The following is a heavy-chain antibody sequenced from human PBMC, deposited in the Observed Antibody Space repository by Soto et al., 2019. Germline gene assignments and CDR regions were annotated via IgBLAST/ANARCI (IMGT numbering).Heavy chain of an antibody. CDR1: GFSVNSGY. D-gene: IGHD2-21*02. CDR2: IYRGGTT. V-gene: IGHV3-53*04. Sequence: EVQLVESGGDLVQPGGSLRLSCVASGFSVNSGYMNWVRQAPGKGPQWVSVIYRGGTTYQPDSVKGRFTISRDDSTNALYLQMNSLRPEDTAVYYCARANDFNAFDIWGPGTMVTVSS. J-gene: IGHJ3*02. CDR3: ARANDFNAFDI.